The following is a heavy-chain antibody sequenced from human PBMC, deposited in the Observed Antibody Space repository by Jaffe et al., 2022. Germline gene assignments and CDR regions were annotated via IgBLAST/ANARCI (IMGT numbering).Heavy chain of an antibody. Sequence: QVQLQESGPGLVKPSETLSLTCAVSGYSISSGYYWGWIRQPPGKGLEWIGSIYHSGSTYYNPSLKSRVTISVDTSKNQFSLKLSSVTAADTAVYYCARIVIEADYGDPEADYYYYYMDVWGKGTTVTVSS. V-gene: IGHV4-38-2*01. CDR1: GYSISSGYY. CDR3: ARIVIEADYGDPEADYYYYYMDV. J-gene: IGHJ6*03. D-gene: IGHD4-17*01. CDR2: IYHSGST.